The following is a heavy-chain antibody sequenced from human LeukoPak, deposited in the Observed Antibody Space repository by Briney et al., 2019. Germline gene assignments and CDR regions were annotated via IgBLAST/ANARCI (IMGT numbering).Heavy chain of an antibody. CDR1: GLTFSSYS. J-gene: IGHJ4*02. V-gene: IGHV3-21*01. Sequence: PGGSLRLSCSASGLTFSSYSMNWVRQAPGKGLEWVSSISSSSSYIYYADSVKGRFTISRDNAKNSLYLQMNSLRAEDTVVYYCARDYSSGWSLDYWGQGTLVTVSS. CDR2: ISSSSSYI. D-gene: IGHD6-19*01. CDR3: ARDYSSGWSLDY.